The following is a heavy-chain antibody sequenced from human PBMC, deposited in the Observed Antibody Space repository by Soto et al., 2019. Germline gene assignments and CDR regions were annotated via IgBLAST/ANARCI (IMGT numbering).Heavy chain of an antibody. J-gene: IGHJ4*01. V-gene: IGHV1-69*02. CDR3: ATESDGDYPLLDY. CDR1: GGSYSTYT. D-gene: IGHD4-17*01. CDR2: VIPILGVV. Sequence: QVQVVQSGAEVKKPGSSVKVSCKASGGSYSTYTITWVRQAPGQGLEWMGRVIPILGVVNYAQKFQGKVTITADKSTSTAYMEVSRLSPDDTSVYYGATESDGDYPLLDYWGQGTLVTVSS.